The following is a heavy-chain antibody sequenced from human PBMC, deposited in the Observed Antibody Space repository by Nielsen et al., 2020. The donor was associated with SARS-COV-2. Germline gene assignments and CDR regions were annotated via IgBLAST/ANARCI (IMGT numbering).Heavy chain of an antibody. CDR1: GFTFSSYA. V-gene: IGHV4-34*01. CDR2: INHSGST. Sequence: ESLKISCAASGFTFSSYAMSWVRQPPGKGLEWIGEINHSGSTNYNPSLKSRVTISVDTSKNQFSLKLSSVTAADTAVYYCARGPPHAMIVVVINRAFDIWGQGTMVTVSS. CDR3: ARGPPHAMIVVVINRAFDI. D-gene: IGHD3-22*01. J-gene: IGHJ3*02.